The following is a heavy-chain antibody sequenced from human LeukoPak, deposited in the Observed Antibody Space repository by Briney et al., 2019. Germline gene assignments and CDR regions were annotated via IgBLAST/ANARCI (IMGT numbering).Heavy chain of an antibody. Sequence: GGSLRLSCAASGFTFSSYAMSWVRQAPGKGLEWVSAISGSGGSTYYADSVKGRFTISRDNSKNTLYLQMNSLRAEDTAVYYCAKVGGYSYGYNWFEPWGQGTLVTVSS. CDR1: GFTFSSYA. CDR3: AKVGGYSYGYNWFEP. D-gene: IGHD5-18*01. V-gene: IGHV3-23*01. J-gene: IGHJ5*02. CDR2: ISGSGGST.